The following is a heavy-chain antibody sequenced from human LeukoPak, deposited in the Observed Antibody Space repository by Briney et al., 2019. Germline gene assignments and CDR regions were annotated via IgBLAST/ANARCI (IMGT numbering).Heavy chain of an antibody. CDR1: GFTFNNYG. D-gene: IGHD4-17*01. CDR2: IRSSSTYI. V-gene: IGHV3-21*01. J-gene: IGHJ4*02. CDR3: ARDYGDRCFDY. Sequence: GGSLRLSCAASGFTFNNYGMNWVRQAQGKGLEWVSSIRSSSTYIYYADSVKGRFTISRDNAKNSLYLQMNSLRAEDTAVYYCARDYGDRCFDYWGQGTLVTVSS.